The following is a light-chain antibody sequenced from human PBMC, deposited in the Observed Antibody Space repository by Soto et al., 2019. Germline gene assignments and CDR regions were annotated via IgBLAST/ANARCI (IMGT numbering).Light chain of an antibody. V-gene: IGLV2-14*01. CDR1: SSDIGTYNY. CDR2: EVS. Sequence: QSALTQPASVSGSPGQSITISCTGTSSDIGTYNYVSWYQQHPGKAPKLMIYEVSNRPSGVSNRFSGSKSGNTASLTISGLQAEDEADYYCCSFAGPQSFEVFGEGTKVTVL. CDR3: CSFAGPQSFEV. J-gene: IGLJ1*01.